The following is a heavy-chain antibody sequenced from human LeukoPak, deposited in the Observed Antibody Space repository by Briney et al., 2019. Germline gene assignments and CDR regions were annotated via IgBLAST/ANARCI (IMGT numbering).Heavy chain of an antibody. CDR2: ISSDGSST. J-gene: IGHJ4*02. CDR1: GFTFSSYW. CDR3: ASRIPYDSSSY. V-gene: IGHV3-74*01. D-gene: IGHD3-22*01. Sequence: GGSLRLSCAASGFTFSSYWMHWVRQAPGKGLVWVSRISSDGSSTDYADSVKGRFTISRDNAKNTLYLQTNSLRAEDTAVYYCASRIPYDSSSYWGQGTLVIVSS.